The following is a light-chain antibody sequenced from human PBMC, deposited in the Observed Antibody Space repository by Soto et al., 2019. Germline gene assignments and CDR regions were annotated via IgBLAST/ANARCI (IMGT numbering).Light chain of an antibody. V-gene: IGLV2-14*01. CDR1: SSDVDGYNY. CDR3: SSFTSSSTYV. CDR2: EVS. Sequence: QSVLTQPASVSGSPGQSITISCTGTSSDVDGYNYVSWYQQHPGKAPKLMMYEVSNRPSGVSNRFSGSKSGNTASLTISGLQAEDEADYYCSSFTSSSTYVFGSGTKVTVL. J-gene: IGLJ1*01.